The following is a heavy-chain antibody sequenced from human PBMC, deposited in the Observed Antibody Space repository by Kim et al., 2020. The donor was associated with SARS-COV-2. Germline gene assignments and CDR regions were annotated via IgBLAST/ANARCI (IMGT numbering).Heavy chain of an antibody. Sequence: NPSLKSRVTISVDTSKNRFSLKLSSVTAADTAVYYCARGYYYSSGYYSEYWGQGTLVTVSS. D-gene: IGHD3-22*01. CDR3: ARGYYYSSGYYSEY. V-gene: IGHV4-31*02. J-gene: IGHJ4*02.